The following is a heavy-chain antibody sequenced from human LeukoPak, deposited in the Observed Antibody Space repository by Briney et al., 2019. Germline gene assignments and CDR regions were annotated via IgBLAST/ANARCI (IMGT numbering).Heavy chain of an antibody. J-gene: IGHJ4*02. Sequence: PGGSLRLSCAASGFTFSNAWMSWVRQAPGKGLEWVGRIKSKTDGGTTDYAAPVKGRFTISRDDSKNTLYLQMNSLKTEDTAVYYCTTALVVVPAFVDYWGQGTLVTVSS. CDR2: IKSKTDGGTT. D-gene: IGHD2-2*01. V-gene: IGHV3-15*01. CDR3: TTALVVVPAFVDY. CDR1: GFTFSNAW.